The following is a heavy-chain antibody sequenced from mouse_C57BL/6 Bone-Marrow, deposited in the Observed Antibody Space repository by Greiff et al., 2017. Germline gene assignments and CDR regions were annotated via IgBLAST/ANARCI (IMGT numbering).Heavy chain of an antibody. J-gene: IGHJ1*03. Sequence: EVKLMESGAELVRPGASVKLSCTASGFNIKDDYMHWVKQRPEQGLEWIGWIDPENGDTEYASKFQGKATITADTSSNTAYLQLSSLTSEDTAVYYCTTDYDWYFDVWGTGTTGTVSS. CDR3: TTDYDWYFDV. CDR1: GFNIKDDY. V-gene: IGHV14-4*01. CDR2: IDPENGDT. D-gene: IGHD1-1*02.